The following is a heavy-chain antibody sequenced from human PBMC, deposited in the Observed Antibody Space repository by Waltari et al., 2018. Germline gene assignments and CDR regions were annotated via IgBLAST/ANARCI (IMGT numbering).Heavy chain of an antibody. Sequence: EVQLVESGGGLVQPGGSLRLSCAASGFTFSSYSMNWVRQAPGKGLEWVSYISSSSTIYYADSVKGRFTISRDNAKNSLYLQMNSLRAEDTAVYYCARAGQGGNYFDYWGQGTLVTVSS. CDR1: GFTFSSYS. J-gene: IGHJ4*02. V-gene: IGHV3-48*04. CDR3: ARAGQGGNYFDY. D-gene: IGHD1-26*01. CDR2: ISSSSTI.